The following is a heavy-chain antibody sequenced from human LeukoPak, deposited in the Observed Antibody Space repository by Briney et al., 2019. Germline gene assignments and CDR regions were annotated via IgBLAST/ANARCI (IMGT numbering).Heavy chain of an antibody. CDR3: AKTGRGPAAGTGSFFDY. CDR2: ISGGGVNT. CDR1: GFTFSSYA. Sequence: GGSLRLSCAASGFTFSSYAMSWVRQAPGKGLEWVSAISGGGVNTYYADSVKGRFTISRDNSKNTLSLQMNSLRAEDTAVYYCAKTGRGPAAGTGSFFDYWGQGTLVTASS. J-gene: IGHJ4*02. V-gene: IGHV3-23*01. D-gene: IGHD6-13*01.